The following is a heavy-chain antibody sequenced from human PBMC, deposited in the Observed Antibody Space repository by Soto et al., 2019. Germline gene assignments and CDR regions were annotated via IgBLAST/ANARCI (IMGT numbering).Heavy chain of an antibody. Sequence: GGSLRLSCAASGFTFSSYAMSWVRQAPGKGLEWVSAISGSGGSTYYADSVKGRFTISRDNSKNTLYLQMNSLRAEDTAVYYCAKGRGFLEWLLTGFFDYWGQGTLVTVSS. V-gene: IGHV3-23*01. J-gene: IGHJ4*02. D-gene: IGHD3-3*01. CDR2: ISGSGGST. CDR3: AKGRGFLEWLLTGFFDY. CDR1: GFTFSSYA.